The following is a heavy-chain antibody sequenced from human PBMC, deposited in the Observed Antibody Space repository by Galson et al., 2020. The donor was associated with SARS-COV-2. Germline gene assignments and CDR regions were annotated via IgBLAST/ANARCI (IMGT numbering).Heavy chain of an antibody. CDR1: GFTFGDYA. V-gene: IGHV3-49*04. Sequence: GGSLRLSCTAFGFTFGDYAMSWVRQAPGKGLEWVGFIRSKAYGGTTEYVASVKGRFTISRDDSKSIAYLQMNSLKTEDTAVYYCTRDKARSYYYYYMDVWGKGTTVTVSS. CDR3: TRDKARSYYYYYMDV. CDR2: IRSKAYGGTT. J-gene: IGHJ6*03.